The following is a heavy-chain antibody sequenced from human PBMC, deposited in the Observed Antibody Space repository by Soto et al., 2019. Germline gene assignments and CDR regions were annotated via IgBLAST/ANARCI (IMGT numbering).Heavy chain of an antibody. J-gene: IGHJ4*02. V-gene: IGHV3-23*01. CDR3: AKYSRTEHLGES. CDR2: VSSGGDYT. CDR1: GFTFGSYH. Sequence: EDHLLESGGGLVQPGGSPRLSCAASGFTFGSYHMAWVRQAPGKGLEWVSAVSSGGDYTFYIDSVRGRFTVSRDNSNSMVYLQMNTLRADDTAIYYCAKYSRTEHLGESWGQGTLVTVSS. D-gene: IGHD1-26*01.